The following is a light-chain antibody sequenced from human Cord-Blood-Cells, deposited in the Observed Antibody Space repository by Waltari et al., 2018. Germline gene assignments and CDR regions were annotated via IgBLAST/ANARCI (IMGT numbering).Light chain of an antibody. V-gene: IGLV2-23*01. J-gene: IGLJ1*01. CDR2: EGS. Sequence: QSALTQPASVSGSPGQSITISCTGTSSDVGSYNLVSWYQQHPGKAPKPMIYEGSKLRSGVSNLFSGSKSGNTASLTISGLQAEDEADYDCCSYAGSSTYVFGTGTKVTVL. CDR1: SSDVGSYNL. CDR3: CSYAGSSTYV.